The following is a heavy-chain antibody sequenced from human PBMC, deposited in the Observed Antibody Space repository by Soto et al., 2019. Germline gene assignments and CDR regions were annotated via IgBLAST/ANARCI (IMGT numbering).Heavy chain of an antibody. D-gene: IGHD6-13*01. J-gene: IGHJ5*02. V-gene: IGHV3-48*03. Sequence: GGSLRLSCAASGFTFSSYEMNWVRQAPGKGLEWVSYISSSGSTIYYADSVKGRFTISRDNAKNSLYLQMNSLRAEDTAVYYCARDTAAGTGDDWFDPWGQGTLVTVSS. CDR3: ARDTAAGTGDDWFDP. CDR1: GFTFSSYE. CDR2: ISSSGSTI.